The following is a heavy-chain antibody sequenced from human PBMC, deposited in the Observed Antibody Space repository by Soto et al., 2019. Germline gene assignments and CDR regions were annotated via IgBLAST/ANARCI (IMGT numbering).Heavy chain of an antibody. CDR3: ATMGTPATGLYFFDY. V-gene: IGHV4-30-4*01. CDR2: ISYSGST. J-gene: IGHJ4*02. Sequence: QVQLQESGPGLVKPSQTLSLTCTVSGGSISSCNYYWSWIRQPPGKGLEWIGFISYSGSTYYSTSLKSRVTISVDTSKSQFSLNLSFVTAADTAVYYCATMGTPATGLYFFDYWGQGSLVTVSS. D-gene: IGHD2-15*01. CDR1: GGSISSCNYY.